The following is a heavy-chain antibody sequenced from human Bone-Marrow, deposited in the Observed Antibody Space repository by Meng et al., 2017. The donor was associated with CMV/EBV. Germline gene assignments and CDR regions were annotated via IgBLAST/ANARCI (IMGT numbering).Heavy chain of an antibody. CDR2: INPDATVR. J-gene: IGHJ4*02. V-gene: IGHV3-7*01. CDR3: ERDPHFGALDH. CDR1: EFTFSSHW. Sequence: GESLKISCVVSEFTFSSHWMTWVRQAPGKGLEWLANINPDATVRNYLDSVKGRFTISRDNSKNSVYLQMNSLRADDTAVYYCERDPHFGALDHWGQGTLVTVSS. D-gene: IGHD3-10*01.